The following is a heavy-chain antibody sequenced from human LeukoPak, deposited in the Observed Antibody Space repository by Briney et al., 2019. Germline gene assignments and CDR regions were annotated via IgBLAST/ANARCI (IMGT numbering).Heavy chain of an antibody. CDR3: AKGGYDSGNY. CDR2: IQYDGSNK. Sequence: GGSLRLSCAASGFTFSSYGMHWVRQAPGKGLEWVAFIQYDGSNKYYADSVKGRFTISRDNSKNTLYLQMNSLRAEDTAVYYCAKGGYDSGNYWGQGTLVTVSS. V-gene: IGHV3-30*02. J-gene: IGHJ4*02. D-gene: IGHD5-12*01. CDR1: GFTFSSYG.